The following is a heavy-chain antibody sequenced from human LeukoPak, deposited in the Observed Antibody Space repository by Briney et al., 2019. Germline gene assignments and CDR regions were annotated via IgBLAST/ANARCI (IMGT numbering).Heavy chain of an antibody. D-gene: IGHD3-16*02. CDR1: GFTFSSYP. V-gene: IGHV3-23*01. J-gene: IGHJ4*02. CDR2: ISGSGGST. Sequence: GGSLRLSCAASGFTFSSYPMRWVRPAPGKGLEWVSAISGSGGSTYYADSVKGRFTISRDNSKNTLYLQMNSLRAEDTAVYYCAKDTDVFGRVIGDDYWGQGTLVTVSS. CDR3: AKDTDVFGRVIGDDY.